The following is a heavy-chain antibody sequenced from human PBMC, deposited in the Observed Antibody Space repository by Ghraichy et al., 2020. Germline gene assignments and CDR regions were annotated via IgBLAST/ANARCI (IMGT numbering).Heavy chain of an antibody. CDR1: GFTFSNYW. J-gene: IGHJ4*02. V-gene: IGHV3-7*03. CDR2: MNPDGSAR. CDR3: ARDVRWSAFDY. D-gene: IGHD1-26*01. Sequence: GGSLRLSCAASGFTFSNYWMHWVRQAPGKGLEWVASMNPDGSARYHADSVKGRFTISRDNAKNSLFLQMNSLRADDTAVYYCARDVRWSAFDYWAQGTMVTVSS.